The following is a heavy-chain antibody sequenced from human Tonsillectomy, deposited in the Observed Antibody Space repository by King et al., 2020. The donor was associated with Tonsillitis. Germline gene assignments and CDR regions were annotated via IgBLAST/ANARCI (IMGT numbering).Heavy chain of an antibody. CDR2: IQRKTDAETT. CDR1: GFTFSNAW. V-gene: IGHV3-15*01. J-gene: IGHJ4*02. D-gene: IGHD1-26*01. CDR3: ATGGPHWSWTPGRILDY. Sequence: EVQLVESGGGLRKPGGSLRLSCAASGFTFSNAWMTWVRQAPGKGLEWVGRIQRKTDAETTHYGTSVKGRFTISRDDSKNTVYLQMNSLTTEDTAIYYCATGGPHWSWTPGRILDYWGQGVVVTVSS.